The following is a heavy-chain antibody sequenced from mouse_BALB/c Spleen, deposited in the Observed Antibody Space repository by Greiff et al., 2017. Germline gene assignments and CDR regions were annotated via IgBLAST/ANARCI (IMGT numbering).Heavy chain of an antibody. CDR2: ISDGGSYT. CDR3: ARGKKYYLDY. J-gene: IGHJ2*01. V-gene: IGHV5-4*02. CDR1: GFTFSDYY. Sequence: DVHLVESGGGLVKPGGSLKLSCAASGFTFSDYYMYWVRQTPEKRLEWVATISDGGSYTYYPDSVKGRFTISRDNAKNNLYLQMSSLKSEDTAMYYCARGKKYYLDYWGQGTTLTVSS.